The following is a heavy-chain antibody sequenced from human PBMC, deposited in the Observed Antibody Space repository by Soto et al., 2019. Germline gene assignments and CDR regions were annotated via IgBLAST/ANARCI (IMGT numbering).Heavy chain of an antibody. Sequence: QVQLQGSGPGLVKPSQTLSLTCTVSGGSISSGGYYWSWIRQHPGKGLEWIGYIYYSGSTYYNPSLKSRVTISVDTSKNQFSLKLSSVTAADTAVYYCARGGLPYNWNYFHGMDVWGQGTTVTVSS. J-gene: IGHJ6*02. CDR1: GGSISSGGYY. V-gene: IGHV4-31*03. D-gene: IGHD1-20*01. CDR3: ARGGLPYNWNYFHGMDV. CDR2: IYYSGST.